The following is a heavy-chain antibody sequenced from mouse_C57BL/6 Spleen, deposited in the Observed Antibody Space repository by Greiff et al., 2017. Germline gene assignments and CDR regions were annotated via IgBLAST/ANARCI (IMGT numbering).Heavy chain of an antibody. J-gene: IGHJ4*01. CDR1: GYTFTSYW. V-gene: IGHV1-50*01. CDR2: IDPSDSYT. D-gene: IGHD1-1*01. Sequence: QVQLQQPGAELVKPGASVKLSCKASGYTFTSYWMQWVKQRPGQGLEWIGEIDPSDSYTNYNQKFKGKATLTVDTSSSTAYMQLSSLTSEDSAVYYCARRPLYGSSSDCAMDYWGQGTSVTVSS. CDR3: ARRPLYGSSSDCAMDY.